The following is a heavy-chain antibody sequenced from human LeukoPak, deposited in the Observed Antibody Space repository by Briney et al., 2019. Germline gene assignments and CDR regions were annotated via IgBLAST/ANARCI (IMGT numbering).Heavy chain of an antibody. CDR2: ISSSSSYI. J-gene: IGHJ6*02. V-gene: IGHV3-21*01. CDR3: ARGYCSSTSCPNGMDV. D-gene: IGHD2-2*01. Sequence: GGSLRLSCAASGFTFSSYRMNWVRQAPGKGLEWVSSISSSSSYIYYADSVKGRFTISRDNAKNSLYLQMNSLRAEDTAVYYCARGYCSSTSCPNGMDVWGQGTTVTVSS. CDR1: GFTFSSYR.